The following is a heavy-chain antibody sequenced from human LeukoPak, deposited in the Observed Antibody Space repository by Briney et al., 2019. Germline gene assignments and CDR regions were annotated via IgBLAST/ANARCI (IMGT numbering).Heavy chain of an antibody. D-gene: IGHD3-3*02. CDR3: ARVRLADERAWAY. V-gene: IGHV1-2*02. CDR1: GYTFSDFY. Sequence: ASVEVSCKASGYTFSDFYIHWVRQAPGQGLEYVGWITPKSGDTYSPQRFQGRVTMTRDASISTAYMELSSLRSDDTAVYFCARVRLADERAWAYWGQGTLVTASS. J-gene: IGHJ4*02. CDR2: ITPKSGDT.